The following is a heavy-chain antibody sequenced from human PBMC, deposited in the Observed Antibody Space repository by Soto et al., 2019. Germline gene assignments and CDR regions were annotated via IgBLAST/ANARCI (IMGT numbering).Heavy chain of an antibody. CDR1: GGSFSGYY. D-gene: IGHD1-1*01. J-gene: IGHJ4*02. CDR2: INHSGST. CDR3: ASPDGYNSFDY. Sequence: PSETLSLTCAVYGGSFSGYYWSWIRQPPGKGLERIGEINHSGSTNYNPSLKSRVTISVDTSKNQFSLKLSSVTAADTSVYYCASPDGYNSFDYPGQRTLVTVSS. V-gene: IGHV4-34*01.